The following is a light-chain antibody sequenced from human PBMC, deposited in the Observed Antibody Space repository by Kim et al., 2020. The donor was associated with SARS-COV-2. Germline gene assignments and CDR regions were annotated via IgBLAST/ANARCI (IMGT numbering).Light chain of an antibody. V-gene: IGLV1-44*01. CDR3: AAWDDSRDGWV. Sequence: GEGETISCSGSSTKIVTNTVQWYQQLPGTAPIRLIYSNNQRPQGVPDRFSGSKSGTAAYLAMSGLQSEDEADDYCAAWDDSRDGWVFGGGTKLTVL. CDR2: SNN. J-gene: IGLJ3*02. CDR1: STKIVTNT.